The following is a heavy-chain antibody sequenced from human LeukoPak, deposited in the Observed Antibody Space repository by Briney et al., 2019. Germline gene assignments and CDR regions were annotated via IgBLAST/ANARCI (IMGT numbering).Heavy chain of an antibody. J-gene: IGHJ4*02. CDR3: ARDQGGYCSSTSCYASGGLDY. D-gene: IGHD2-2*01. Sequence: GGSLRLSCAASGFTFSSYSMNWVRQAPGKGLEWVSSISSSSSYIYYADSVKGRFTISRDNAKNSLYLQMNSLRAEDTAVYYCARDQGGYCSSTSCYASGGLDYWGQGTLVTVSS. CDR1: GFTFSSYS. CDR2: ISSSSSYI. V-gene: IGHV3-21*01.